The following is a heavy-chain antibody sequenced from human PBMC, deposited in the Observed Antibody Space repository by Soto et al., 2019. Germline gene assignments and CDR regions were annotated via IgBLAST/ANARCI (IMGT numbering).Heavy chain of an antibody. CDR1: GYTFTSYG. Sequence: GASVKVSCKASGYTFTSYGISWVRQAPGQGLEWMGWISAYNGNTNYAQKLQGRVTMTTDTSTSTAYMELRSLRSDDTAVYYCARGTGLLWFGEIQFYYGMDVWGQGTTVTVSS. J-gene: IGHJ6*02. CDR2: ISAYNGNT. D-gene: IGHD3-10*01. CDR3: ARGTGLLWFGEIQFYYGMDV. V-gene: IGHV1-18*04.